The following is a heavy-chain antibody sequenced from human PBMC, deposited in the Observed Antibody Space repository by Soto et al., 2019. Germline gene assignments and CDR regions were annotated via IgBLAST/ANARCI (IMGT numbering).Heavy chain of an antibody. Sequence: GGSLRLSCAASGFTFSSYWMSWVRQAPGKGLEWVANIKQDGSEKYYADSVKGRFTISRDNAKNSLYLQMNSLRAEDTAVYYCATWGHHSGYDKPYGMDVWGQGTTVTVSS. D-gene: IGHD5-12*01. J-gene: IGHJ6*02. CDR3: ATWGHHSGYDKPYGMDV. V-gene: IGHV3-7*03. CDR2: IKQDGSEK. CDR1: GFTFSSYW.